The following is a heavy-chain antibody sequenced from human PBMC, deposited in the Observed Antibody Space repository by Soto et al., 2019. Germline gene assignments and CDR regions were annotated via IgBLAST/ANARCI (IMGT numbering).Heavy chain of an antibody. D-gene: IGHD3-10*01. CDR2: IYWNDDK. J-gene: IGHJ4*02. Sequence: SGPTLVNPTQTLTLTCTFSGFSLSTNGVGVGWIRQPPGEALEWLALIYWNDDKRCSPSLRSRLTITKDTSKNQVDLTMTNMDPVGPAPFYRAHRNSMVPRALDYWGQGTLVTVS. CDR3: AHRNSMVPRALDY. CDR1: GFSLSTNGVG. V-gene: IGHV2-5*01.